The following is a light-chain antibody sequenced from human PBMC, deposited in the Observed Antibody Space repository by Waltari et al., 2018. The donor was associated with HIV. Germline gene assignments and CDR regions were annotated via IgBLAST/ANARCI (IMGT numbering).Light chain of an antibody. CDR3: AAWDDSLSGPV. CDR1: PANNGPNT. J-gene: IGLJ3*02. V-gene: IGLV1-44*01. CDR2: SNN. Sequence: QSVLTQPPSASGTPGQRVSISCSGRPANNGPNTVHWFQQLPGTAPKLLIYSNNQRPSGVPDRFSGSKSGTSASLAISGLQSEDEADYYCAAWDDSLSGPVFGGGTKLTVL.